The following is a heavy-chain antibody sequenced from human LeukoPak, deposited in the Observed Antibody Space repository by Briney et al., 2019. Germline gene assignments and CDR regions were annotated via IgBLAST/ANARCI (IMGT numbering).Heavy chain of an antibody. J-gene: IGHJ3*02. D-gene: IGHD2-2*01. CDR3: ARAVGYCSSTSCYVGAFDI. CDR1: GYSISSGYH. V-gene: IGHV4-38-2*01. CDR2: IYHSGST. Sequence: SETLSLTCAVSGYSISSGYHWGWIRQPPGKGLEWIGSIYHSGSTYYNPSLKSRVTISVDTSKNQFSLKLSSVTAADTAVYYCARAVGYCSSTSCYVGAFDIWGQGTMVTVSS.